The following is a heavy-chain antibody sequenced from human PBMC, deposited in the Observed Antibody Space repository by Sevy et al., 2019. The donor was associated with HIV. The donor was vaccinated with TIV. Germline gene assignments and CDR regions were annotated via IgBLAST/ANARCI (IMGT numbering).Heavy chain of an antibody. CDR3: AKDRGGAIDY. V-gene: IGHV3-30*18. Sequence: GGSLSLSCAASGFTFSSYGMHWVRQAPGKGLEWVAVISYDGSNKYYADSVKGRFTISRDNSKNTLYLQMNSLRAEDTAVYYCAKDRGGAIDYWGQGTLVTVSS. D-gene: IGHD3-10*01. CDR2: ISYDGSNK. J-gene: IGHJ4*02. CDR1: GFTFSSYG.